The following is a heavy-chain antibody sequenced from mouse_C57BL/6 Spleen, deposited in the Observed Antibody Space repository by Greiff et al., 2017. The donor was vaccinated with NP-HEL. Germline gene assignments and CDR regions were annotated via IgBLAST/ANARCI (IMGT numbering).Heavy chain of an antibody. J-gene: IGHJ4*01. CDR3: ARFTPFYAMDY. CDR1: GYTFTDYY. Sequence: VQLQQSGAELVRPGASVKLSCKASGYTFTDYYINWVKQRPGQGLEWIARIYPGSGNTYYNEKFKGKATLTAEKSSSTAYMQLSSLTSEDSAVYFCARFTPFYAMDYWGQGTSVTVSS. CDR2: IYPGSGNT. V-gene: IGHV1-76*01.